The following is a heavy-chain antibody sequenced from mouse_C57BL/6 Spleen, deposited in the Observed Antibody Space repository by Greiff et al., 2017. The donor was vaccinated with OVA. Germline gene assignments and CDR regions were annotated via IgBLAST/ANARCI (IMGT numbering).Heavy chain of an antibody. CDR3: AVGYYVSSLAY. CDR1: GFNIKDYY. D-gene: IGHD1-1*01. Sequence: EVKLQQSGAELVKPGASVKLSCTASGFNIKDYYMHWVKQRTEQGLEWIGRIDPEAGENKYAPKFQGKGPITADTYSNTAYLQLSSLTSEDTAVYYCAVGYYVSSLAYWGQGTLVTVSA. CDR2: IDPEAGEN. V-gene: IGHV14-2*01. J-gene: IGHJ3*01.